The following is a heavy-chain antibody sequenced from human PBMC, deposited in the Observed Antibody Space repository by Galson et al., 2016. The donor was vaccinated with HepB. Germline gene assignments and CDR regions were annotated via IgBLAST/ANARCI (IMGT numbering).Heavy chain of an antibody. CDR1: GFTFITYA. D-gene: IGHD2-2*01. CDR3: ASFLEKVRPMDY. J-gene: IGHJ4*02. CDR2: ITRAGDET. Sequence: SLRLSCATSGFTFITYAMSWVRQAPGKGLEWVALITRAGDETYYGDSVKGRFTISRDNSKSKVYLQMDSLRAEDSAVYYCASFLEKVRPMDYWGRGTLVSVSS. V-gene: IGHV3-23*01.